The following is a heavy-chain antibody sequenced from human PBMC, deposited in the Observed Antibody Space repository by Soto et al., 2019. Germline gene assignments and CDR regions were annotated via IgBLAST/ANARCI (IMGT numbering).Heavy chain of an antibody. CDR1: GFSLSTSGVG. V-gene: IGHV2-5*02. Sequence: SGPTLVNPTQTLTLTCTFSGFSLSTSGVGVGWIRQPPGKALEWLALIYWDDDKRYSPSLKSRLTITKDTSKNQVVLTMTNMDPVDTATYYCAHMKADTAMGTNSGYYYGMDVWGQGTTVTVSS. D-gene: IGHD5-18*01. J-gene: IGHJ6*02. CDR2: IYWDDDK. CDR3: AHMKADTAMGTNSGYYYGMDV.